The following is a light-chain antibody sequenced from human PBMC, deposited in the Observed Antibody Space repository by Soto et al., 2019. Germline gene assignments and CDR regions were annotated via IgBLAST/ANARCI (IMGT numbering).Light chain of an antibody. CDR2: GAS. Sequence: EIMMTQSPDTLSVSPGERVTLSCRASQSVGSNLVWYQQKPGQGPRLLIYGASTRATGVPDRFSGSGSGTDFSLTISSLQYEDAAVYYCQQCNNWPPWTFGQGTKVEIK. CDR1: QSVGSN. J-gene: IGKJ1*01. V-gene: IGKV3D-15*01. CDR3: QQCNNWPPWT.